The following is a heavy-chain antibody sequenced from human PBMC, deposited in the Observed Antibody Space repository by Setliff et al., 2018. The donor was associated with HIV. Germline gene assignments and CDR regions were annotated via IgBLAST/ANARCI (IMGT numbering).Heavy chain of an antibody. J-gene: IGHJ4*02. CDR3: VSQYSSWGY. D-gene: IGHD6-6*01. V-gene: IGHV5-51*01. CDR2: IYPGDSDT. Sequence: PGESLKISCKGSEYTFTSYWIAWVRQIPGKGLEWMGIIYPGDSDTRYSPSFQGQVTISADKSVSTAYLQWSSLKASDTAMYYCVSQYSSWGYWGQGTLVTVSS. CDR1: EYTFTSYW.